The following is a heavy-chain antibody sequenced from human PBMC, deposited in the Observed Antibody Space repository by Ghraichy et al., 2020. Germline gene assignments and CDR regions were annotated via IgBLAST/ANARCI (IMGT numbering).Heavy chain of an antibody. D-gene: IGHD6-13*01. CDR1: GFTFSTYS. CDR3: ARDIKGSSWSYYYYAMDV. CDR2: ISHDGGAK. Sequence: GASLRLSCAASGFTFSTYSMHWVRQAPGKGPEWVAVISHDGGAKYYGDSVKGRFAISRDNSKNTVSLQMSSLRAEDTAVYYCARDIKGSSWSYYYYAMDVWGHGTTVTVSS. V-gene: IGHV3-30*09. J-gene: IGHJ6*02.